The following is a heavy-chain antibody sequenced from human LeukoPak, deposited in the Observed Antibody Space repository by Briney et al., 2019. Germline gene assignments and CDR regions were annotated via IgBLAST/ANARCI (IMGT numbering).Heavy chain of an antibody. D-gene: IGHD3-9*01. V-gene: IGHV4-39*07. Sequence: SETLSLTCTVSGGSVSSSNYYWGWIRQPPGKGLEWIGSIYYSGNTFYNPSLKSRVTISVDTSKNQFSLKLSSVTAADTAVYYCAREAYYDILTPYAFDIWGQGTMVTVSS. CDR2: IYYSGNT. CDR1: GGSVSSSNYY. CDR3: AREAYYDILTPYAFDI. J-gene: IGHJ3*02.